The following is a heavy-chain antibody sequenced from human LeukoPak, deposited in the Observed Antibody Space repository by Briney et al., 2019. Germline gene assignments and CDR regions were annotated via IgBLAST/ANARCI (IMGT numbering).Heavy chain of an antibody. V-gene: IGHV4-30-4*08. CDR3: ARSGDIFGSPSTDY. Sequence: SETLSLTCTVSGGSISSGDYYWSWIRQPPGKALEWIGYIYYSGSTYYNPSLKSRVTISVDTSKNQLSLKLSSVTAADTAVYYCARSGDIFGSPSTDYWGQGTLVTVSS. CDR2: IYYSGST. CDR1: GGSISSGDYY. J-gene: IGHJ4*02. D-gene: IGHD3-9*01.